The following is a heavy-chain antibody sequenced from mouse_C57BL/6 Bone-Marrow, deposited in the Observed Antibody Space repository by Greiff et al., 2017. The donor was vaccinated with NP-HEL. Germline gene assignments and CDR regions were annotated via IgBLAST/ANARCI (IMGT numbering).Heavy chain of an antibody. Sequence: VQLQQSGAELVRPGASVKLSCTASGYNFKDDYMHWVKQRPEQGLEWIGWIDPENGDTEYASKFQGKATITADTSSNTAYLQLSSLASADTAVYYCTNYDGYFFAYWGQGTLVTVSA. V-gene: IGHV14-4*01. D-gene: IGHD2-3*01. CDR3: TNYDGYFFAY. J-gene: IGHJ3*01. CDR1: GYNFKDDY. CDR2: IDPENGDT.